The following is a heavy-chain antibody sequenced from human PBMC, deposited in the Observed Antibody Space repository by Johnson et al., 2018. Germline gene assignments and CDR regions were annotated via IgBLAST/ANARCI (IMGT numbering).Heavy chain of an antibody. CDR3: AKAPDYGMDV. J-gene: IGHJ6*02. CDR2: ISGSGGST. V-gene: IGHV3-NL1*01. Sequence: QVQLVQSGGGVVQPGRSXRLSCAASGFTFSSYVMHWVRQAPGKGLEWVSAISGSGGSTYYADSVKGRFTISRDNSKNTLYLQMNSLSAEDTAVYYWAKAPDYGMDVWGQGTTVTVSS. CDR1: GFTFSSYV.